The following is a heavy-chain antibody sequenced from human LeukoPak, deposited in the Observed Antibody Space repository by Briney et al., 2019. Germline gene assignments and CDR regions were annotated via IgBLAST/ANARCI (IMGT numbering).Heavy chain of an antibody. CDR3: ARASTIGQQLVLGY. D-gene: IGHD6-13*01. V-gene: IGHV3-30*04. CDR1: GFTFSSYA. J-gene: IGHJ4*02. Sequence: GGSLRLSCAASGFTFSSYAMHWVRQAPGKGLEWVAVISYDGSNKYYADSVKGRFTISRDNSKNTLYLQMNSLRAEDTAVYYCARASTIGQQLVLGYWGQGTLVTVSS. CDR2: ISYDGSNK.